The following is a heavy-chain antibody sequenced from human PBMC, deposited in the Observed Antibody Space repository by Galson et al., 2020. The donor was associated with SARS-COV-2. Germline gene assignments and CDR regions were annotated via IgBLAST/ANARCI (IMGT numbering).Heavy chain of an antibody. CDR2: IHTSGST. J-gene: IGHJ4*02. Sequence: SETLSLTCAVYGGSFSSGSYYWSWVRQPAGKGLEWIGRIHTSGSTDYNPSLKSRVTISLDMSKNHFSLTLTSVTAADTAVYYCAKGPVAGTGFWGPGTLVTVSS. CDR1: GGSFSSGSYY. CDR3: AKGPVAGTGF. D-gene: IGHD6-19*01. V-gene: IGHV4-61*02.